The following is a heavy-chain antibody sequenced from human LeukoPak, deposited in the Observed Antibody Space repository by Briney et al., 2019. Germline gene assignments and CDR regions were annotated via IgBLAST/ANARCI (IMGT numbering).Heavy chain of an antibody. V-gene: IGHV3-21*01. Sequence: PGGSLRLSCATSGFSFSDYYMNWVRQAPGKGLEWVSSISSSSSYIYYADSVKGRFTISRDNAKNSLYLQMNSLRAEDTAVYYCARDRIRTYYYDSSGYSPFDYWGQGTLVTVSS. CDR3: ARDRIRTYYYDSSGYSPFDY. CDR1: GFSFSDYY. D-gene: IGHD3-22*01. J-gene: IGHJ4*02. CDR2: ISSSSSYI.